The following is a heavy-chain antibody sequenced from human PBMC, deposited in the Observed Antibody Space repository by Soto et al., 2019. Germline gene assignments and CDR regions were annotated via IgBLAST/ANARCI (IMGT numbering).Heavy chain of an antibody. V-gene: IGHV5-51*01. D-gene: IGHD6-13*01. CDR1: GYSFTSYW. J-gene: IGHJ4*02. Sequence: GESLKISCKGSGYSFTSYWIGWVRQMPGKGLEWMGIIYPGDSDTRYRAPFQGQVTISADKSLRTAYLQWSRLKASDTAMYYCVAAAGTDLDYWGQGTLVTVSS. CDR2: IYPGDSDT. CDR3: VAAAGTDLDY.